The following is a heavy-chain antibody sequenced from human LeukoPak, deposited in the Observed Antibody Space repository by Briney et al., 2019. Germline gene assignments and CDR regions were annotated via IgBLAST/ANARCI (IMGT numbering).Heavy chain of an antibody. CDR2: INPNSGGT. Sequence: ASVKVSCKASGFTFTSSAMHWVRQAPGQGLEWMGWINPNSGGTNYAQKFQGRVTMTRDTSISTAYMELSRLRSDDTAVYYCARGLVERAGIAVAGSWGQGTLVTVSS. CDR3: ARGLVERAGIAVAGS. D-gene: IGHD6-19*01. J-gene: IGHJ4*02. V-gene: IGHV1-2*02. CDR1: GFTFTSSA.